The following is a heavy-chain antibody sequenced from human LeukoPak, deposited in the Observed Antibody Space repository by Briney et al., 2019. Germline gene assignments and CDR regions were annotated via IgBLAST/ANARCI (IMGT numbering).Heavy chain of an antibody. CDR3: AREYGRITMVRGVRRYFDY. Sequence: SGTLSLTCAVSGGSISSSNWWSWIRQPAGKGLEWIGRIYTSGSTNYNPSLKSRVTMSVDTSKNQFSLKLSSVTAADTAVYYCAREYGRITMVRGVRRYFDYWGQGTLVTVSS. D-gene: IGHD3-10*01. V-gene: IGHV4-4*07. CDR1: GGSISSSNW. J-gene: IGHJ4*02. CDR2: IYTSGST.